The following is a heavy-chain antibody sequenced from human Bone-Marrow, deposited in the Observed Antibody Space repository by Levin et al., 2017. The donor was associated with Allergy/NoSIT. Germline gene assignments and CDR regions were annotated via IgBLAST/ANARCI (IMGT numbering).Heavy chain of an antibody. V-gene: IGHV3-53*01. J-gene: IGHJ3*02. Sequence: ASVKVSCAASGFTVRDNYMNWVRQAPGKGLEWVSVINSGGSTNYAGSVKGRFTISRDNYKNTVDLQMNSLRAEDTAVYYCARDSSSWYRAFEIWGRGTVVTVS. CDR2: INSGGST. CDR1: GFTVRDNY. CDR3: ARDSSSWYRAFEI. D-gene: IGHD3-22*01.